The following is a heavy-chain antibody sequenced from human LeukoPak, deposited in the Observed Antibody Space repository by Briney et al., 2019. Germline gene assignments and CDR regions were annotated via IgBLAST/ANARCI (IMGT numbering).Heavy chain of an antibody. J-gene: IGHJ4*02. CDR1: GYTFTGYY. CDR3: ARMFSSGWYGYFDY. CDR2: INPNSGGT. V-gene: IGHV1-2*02. Sequence: GASVKVSCKASGYTFTGYYMHWVRQAPGQGLEWMGWINPNSGGTNYAQKLQGRVTMTRDTSISTAYMELSRLRSDDTAVYYCARMFSSGWYGYFDYWGQGTLVTVSS. D-gene: IGHD6-19*01.